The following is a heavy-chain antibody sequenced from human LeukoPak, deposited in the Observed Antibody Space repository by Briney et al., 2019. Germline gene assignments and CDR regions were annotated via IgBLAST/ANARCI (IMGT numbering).Heavy chain of an antibody. CDR3: ARVTPNYYYGMDV. Sequence: SETLSLTCTVSGGSISSYYWSWIRQPPGKGLEWIGYIYYSGSTNYNPSLKSRVTISVDTSKNQFSMKLSSVTAADTAVYYCARVTPNYYYGMDVWGQGTTVTVSS. V-gene: IGHV4-59*01. J-gene: IGHJ6*02. CDR2: IYYSGST. CDR1: GGSISSYY. D-gene: IGHD3-16*01.